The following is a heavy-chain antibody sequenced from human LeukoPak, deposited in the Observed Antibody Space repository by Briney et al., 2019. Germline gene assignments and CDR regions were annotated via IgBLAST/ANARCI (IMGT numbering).Heavy chain of an antibody. CDR3: ASGYRFRN. D-gene: IGHD5-18*01. CDR2: TNPNRGGT. J-gene: IGHJ4*02. V-gene: IGHV1-2*02. Sequence: GASVKVSCKAAGYPFTDYDIHWGRQSPGQGLEWMGWTNPNRGGTDYAQKFQGRVNMNRDTCISTAYMELSRLRYDDTDVYYCASGYRFRNWGQGTMVTVSS. CDR1: GYPFTDYD.